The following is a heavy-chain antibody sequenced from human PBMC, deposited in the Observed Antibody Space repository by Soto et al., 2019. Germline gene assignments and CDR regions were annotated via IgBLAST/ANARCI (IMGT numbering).Heavy chain of an antibody. CDR2: IWYDGSNK. V-gene: IGHV3-33*01. D-gene: IGHD3-3*01. CDR1: GFTFSSYG. Sequence: QVQLVESGGGVVQPGRSLRLSCAASGFTFSSYGMHWVRQAPGKGLEWVAVIWYDGSNKYYADSVKGRFTISRDNSKNTLYLQMNSLRAEDTAVYYCAREYDFWSGYGAFDIWGQGTMVTVSS. J-gene: IGHJ3*02. CDR3: AREYDFWSGYGAFDI.